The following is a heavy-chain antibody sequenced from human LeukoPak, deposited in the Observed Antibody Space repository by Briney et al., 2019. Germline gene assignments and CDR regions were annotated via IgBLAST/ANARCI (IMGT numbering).Heavy chain of an antibody. D-gene: IGHD5-18*01. CDR3: ARLKRGYSYGYYGY. V-gene: IGHV4-59*08. Sequence: SETLSLTCAVYGGSFSSYYWSWIRQPPGKGLEWIGYIYYSGSTNYNPSLKSRVTISVDTSKNQFSLKLSSVTAADTAVYYCARLKRGYSYGYYGYWGQGTLVTVSS. CDR1: GGSFSSYY. CDR2: IYYSGST. J-gene: IGHJ4*02.